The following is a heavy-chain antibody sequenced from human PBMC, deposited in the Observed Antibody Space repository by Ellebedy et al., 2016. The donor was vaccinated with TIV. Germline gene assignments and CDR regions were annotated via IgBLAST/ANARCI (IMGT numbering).Heavy chain of an antibody. CDR1: GYTLMSHG. CDR3: ARGLRYGSGWWPLDY. Sequence: AASAKVSCKASGYTLMSHGICWVRQAPGQWLEWMGWVSPYDGNTNYAQKFQGRVTMTIDTSTSTGYMDLRSLRSDDPAVYYCARGLRYGSGWWPLDYWGQGTLVTVSS. CDR2: VSPYDGNT. D-gene: IGHD3-9*01. V-gene: IGHV1-18*01. J-gene: IGHJ4*02.